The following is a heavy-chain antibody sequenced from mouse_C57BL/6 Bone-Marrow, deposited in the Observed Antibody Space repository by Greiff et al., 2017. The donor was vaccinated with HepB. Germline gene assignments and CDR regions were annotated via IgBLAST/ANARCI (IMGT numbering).Heavy chain of an antibody. CDR2: ISDGGSYT. J-gene: IGHJ3*01. D-gene: IGHD1-1*01. V-gene: IGHV5-4*03. CDR3: ARATYYYGSPAWFAY. CDR1: GFTFSSYA. Sequence: EVKVEESGGGLVKPGGSLKLSCAASGFTFSSYAMSWVRQTPEKRLEWVATISDGGSYTYYPDNVKGRFTISRDNAKNNLYLQMSHLKSEDTAMYYCARATYYYGSPAWFAYWGQGTLVTVSA.